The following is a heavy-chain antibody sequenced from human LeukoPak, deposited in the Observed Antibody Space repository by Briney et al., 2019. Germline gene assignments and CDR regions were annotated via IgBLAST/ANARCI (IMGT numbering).Heavy chain of an antibody. J-gene: IGHJ3*02. Sequence: PGGSLRLSCAASGFTFSSYSMNWVRQAPGKGLEWVSSISSSSSYIYYADSVKGRFTISRDNAKNSLYLQMNSLRAEDTAVYYCARIAEVDIVATDDAFDIWGQGTMVTVSS. CDR1: GFTFSSYS. CDR2: ISSSSSYI. CDR3: ARIAEVDIVATDDAFDI. V-gene: IGHV3-21*01. D-gene: IGHD5-12*01.